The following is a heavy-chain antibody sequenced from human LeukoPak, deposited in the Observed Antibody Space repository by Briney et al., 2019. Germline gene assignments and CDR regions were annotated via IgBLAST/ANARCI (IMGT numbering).Heavy chain of an antibody. CDR1: GFTFSSCA. CDR2: ISYDGSNK. D-gene: IGHD6-13*01. CDR3: AREGYSSSWYYFDY. V-gene: IGHV3-30-3*01. J-gene: IGHJ4*02. Sequence: PGGSLRLSCAASGFTFSSCAMHWVRQAPGKGLEWVAVISYDGSNKYYADSVKGRFTISRDNSKNTLYLQMNSLRAEDTAVYYCAREGYSSSWYYFDYWGQGTLVTVSS.